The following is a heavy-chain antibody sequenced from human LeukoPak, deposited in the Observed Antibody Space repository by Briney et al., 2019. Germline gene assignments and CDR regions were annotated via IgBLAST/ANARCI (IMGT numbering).Heavy chain of an antibody. Sequence: GGSLRLSCAASGFTFSSYWMHWVRHAPGKGLVWVSRINSDGSSTNYADSVKGRFTISRDNAKNTLYLQMNSLRVEDTAVYYCARVPFDYYDSSGPFDYWGQGTLVTVSS. D-gene: IGHD3-22*01. CDR3: ARVPFDYYDSSGPFDY. J-gene: IGHJ4*02. CDR1: GFTFSSYW. V-gene: IGHV3-74*01. CDR2: INSDGSST.